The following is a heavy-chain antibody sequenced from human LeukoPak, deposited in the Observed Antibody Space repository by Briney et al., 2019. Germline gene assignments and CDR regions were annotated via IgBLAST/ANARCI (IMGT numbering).Heavy chain of an antibody. CDR3: AKDRSGVYYYYGMDV. CDR1: GFTFSSYG. CDR2: IWYDGSNK. V-gene: IGHV3-30*02. D-gene: IGHD3-3*01. Sequence: GGSPRLSCAASGFTFSSYGMHWVRQAPGKGLEWVAVIWYDGSNKYYADSVKGRFTISRDNSKNTLYLQMNSLRAEDTAVYYCAKDRSGVYYYYGMDVWGQGTTVTVSS. J-gene: IGHJ6*02.